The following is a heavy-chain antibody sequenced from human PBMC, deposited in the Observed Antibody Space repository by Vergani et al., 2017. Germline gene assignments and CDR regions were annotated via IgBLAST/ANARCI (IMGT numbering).Heavy chain of an antibody. CDR3: ARRAQYCSSTSCSTPTATTYYGMDV. J-gene: IGHJ6*02. CDR1: GFTFSSYG. D-gene: IGHD2-2*01. V-gene: IGHV3-30*03. CDR2: ISYDGSDE. Sequence: QVQLVESGGGVVQPGRSLRLSCAASGFTFSSYGMHWVRQAPGKGLEWVAVISYDGSDEYYADSVKGRFTISRDNSKNTLYLQMNSLRAEDTAVYYCARRAQYCSSTSCSTPTATTYYGMDVWGQGTTVTVSS.